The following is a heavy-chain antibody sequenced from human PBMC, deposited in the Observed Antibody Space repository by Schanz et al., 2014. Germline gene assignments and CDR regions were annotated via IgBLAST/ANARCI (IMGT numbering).Heavy chain of an antibody. D-gene: IGHD2-21*01. V-gene: IGHV3-48*01. CDR3: ARYYESDFYSPRHDAFDV. CDR1: GFTFFGSFA. Sequence: EVQLLESGGGLVQPGGSLRLSCVASGFTFFGSFAMSWVRQATGKGLEWVSYISGSSSTKYYADSVKGRFTISRDNGKNSLYLKINSLRAGDTVVYFGARYYESDFYSPRHDAFDVWGQGTVVTVSS. CDR2: ISGSSSTK. J-gene: IGHJ3*01.